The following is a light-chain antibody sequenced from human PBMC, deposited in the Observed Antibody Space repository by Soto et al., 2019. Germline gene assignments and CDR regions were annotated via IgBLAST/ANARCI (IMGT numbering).Light chain of an antibody. CDR2: GAY. V-gene: IGKV1-39*01. J-gene: IGKJ2*01. CDR1: QSISTY. CDR3: QQGYSPPPYT. Sequence: DIQMTQSPSSLSASVGDRVTITCRASQSISTYLNWYQHKPGKAPKLLIFGAYNLHSGVPSRFSGSGSGTDFTLTINSLQPEDFATYSCQQGYSPPPYTFGQGTKLEIK.